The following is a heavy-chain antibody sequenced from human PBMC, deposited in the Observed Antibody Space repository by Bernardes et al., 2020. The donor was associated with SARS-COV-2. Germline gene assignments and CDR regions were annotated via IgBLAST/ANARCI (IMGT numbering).Heavy chain of an antibody. J-gene: IGHJ3*02. Sequence: SETLSLTCTVSGGSISSGGYYWSWIRQHPGKGLEWIGYIYYSGSTYYNPSLKSRVTISVDTSKNQFSLKLSSVTAADTAVYYCARGDITIFGVVINDAFDIWGQGTMVTVSS. D-gene: IGHD3-3*01. V-gene: IGHV4-31*03. CDR3: ARGDITIFGVVINDAFDI. CDR2: IYYSGST. CDR1: GGSISSGGYY.